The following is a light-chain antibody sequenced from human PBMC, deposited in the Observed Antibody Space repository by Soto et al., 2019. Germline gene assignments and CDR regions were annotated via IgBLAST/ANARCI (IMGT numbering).Light chain of an antibody. Sequence: DIQMTQSPSSLSESVGDRATITCRASQSISSYLNWYQQKPGKAPKLLIYAASSLQSGVPSRFSGSGSGTDFTLTISSLQPEDFATYYCQQSYSTPLTFGGGTKVEIK. CDR3: QQSYSTPLT. V-gene: IGKV1-39*01. J-gene: IGKJ4*01. CDR1: QSISSY. CDR2: AAS.